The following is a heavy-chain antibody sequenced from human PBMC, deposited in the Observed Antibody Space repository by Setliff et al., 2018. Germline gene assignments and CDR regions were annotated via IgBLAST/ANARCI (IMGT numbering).Heavy chain of an antibody. Sequence: SETLSLTCTVSGGSISSGDYYWSWIRQPPGKGLEWIGYIYYSGSTYYNPSLKSRVTISVDTSKNQFSLKLSSVTAADTAVYYCARQDGRITMIVVVMQAFGIWGQGTMVTVSS. CDR1: GGSISSGDYY. CDR2: IYYSGST. D-gene: IGHD3-22*01. J-gene: IGHJ3*02. CDR3: ARQDGRITMIVVVMQAFGI. V-gene: IGHV4-30-4*02.